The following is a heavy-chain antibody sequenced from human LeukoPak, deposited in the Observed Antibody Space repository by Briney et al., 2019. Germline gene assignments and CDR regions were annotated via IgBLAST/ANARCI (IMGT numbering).Heavy chain of an antibody. Sequence: PSETLSLTCTVSGASISSGEYYWSWIRQPAGKGLEWIGRIYTSGSTNYNPSLKSRVTISVDTSKNQFSLKLSSVTAADTAVYYCARVSPPYSSSWFHYYYYMDVWGKGTTVTVSS. V-gene: IGHV4-61*02. D-gene: IGHD6-13*01. CDR1: GASISSGEYY. CDR3: ARVSPPYSSSWFHYYYYMDV. J-gene: IGHJ6*03. CDR2: IYTSGST.